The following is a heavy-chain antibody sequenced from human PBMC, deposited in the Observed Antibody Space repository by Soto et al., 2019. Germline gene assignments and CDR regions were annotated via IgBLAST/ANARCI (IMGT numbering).Heavy chain of an antibody. CDR2: IIPILGIA. D-gene: IGHD6-6*01. CDR3: ARSRSSSSAFDI. V-gene: IGHV1-69*02. Sequence: VASVKVSCKASGGTFSSYTISWVRQAPGQGLEWMRRIIPILGIANYAQKFQGRVTITADKSTSTAYMELSSLRSEDTAVYYCARSRSSSSAFDIWGQGTMVTVSS. CDR1: GGTFSSYT. J-gene: IGHJ3*02.